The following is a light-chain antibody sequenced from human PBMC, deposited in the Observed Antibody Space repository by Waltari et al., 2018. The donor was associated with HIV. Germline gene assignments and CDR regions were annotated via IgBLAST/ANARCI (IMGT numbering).Light chain of an antibody. Sequence: QSALTQPASVSGSPGQSITISCTGTSSDVGGYNYVSWYQQHPGKAPKLMIYEVSKRPSGVSNRFSGSKSGNTASLTISGLQAEDEADYDCSSYTSSSSVVFGGGTKLTVL. J-gene: IGLJ2*01. CDR1: SSDVGGYNY. V-gene: IGLV2-14*01. CDR3: SSYTSSSSVV. CDR2: EVS.